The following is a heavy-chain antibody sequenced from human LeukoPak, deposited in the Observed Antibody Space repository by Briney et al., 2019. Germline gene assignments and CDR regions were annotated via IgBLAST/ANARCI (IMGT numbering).Heavy chain of an antibody. V-gene: IGHV3-20*04. Sequence: PGGSLRLSCAVSGLKFDDHGTSWVRQVPGKGLEWVSGLDWIGASTTYADSVKGRFTISRDNARNSLYLQMNSLKVEDTAFYFCATGYHRTFDYWGQGTLVTVSS. CDR2: LDWIGAST. CDR3: ATGYHRTFDY. CDR1: GLKFDDHG. J-gene: IGHJ4*02. D-gene: IGHD6-25*01.